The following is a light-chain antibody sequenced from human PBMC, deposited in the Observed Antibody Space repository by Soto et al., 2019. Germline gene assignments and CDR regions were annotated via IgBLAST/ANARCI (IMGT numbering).Light chain of an antibody. CDR3: FSYADTNNFV. Sequence: QSVLSQPASVSGSPGQTITISCTGTSTDVGGYNAVSWYQHHPGKAPKLIIYEVNRRPAGAPDRFSGSKSGNTASLTVSGLQAEDEADYYCFSYADTNNFVFGSGTKVTVL. CDR2: EVN. CDR1: STDVGGYNA. J-gene: IGLJ1*01. V-gene: IGLV2-8*01.